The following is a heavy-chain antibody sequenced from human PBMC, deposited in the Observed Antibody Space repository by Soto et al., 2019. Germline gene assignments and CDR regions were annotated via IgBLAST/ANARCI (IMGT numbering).Heavy chain of an antibody. CDR3: ASRTKVVVAATLRNYFDY. CDR2: IYYSGST. D-gene: IGHD2-15*01. CDR1: GGSISSSSYY. V-gene: IGHV4-39*01. Sequence: PSETLSLTCTVSGGSISSSSYYWGWIRQPPGKGLEWIGSIYYSGSTYYNPSLKSRVTISVDTSKNQFSLKLSSVTAADTAVYYCASRTKVVVAATLRNYFDYWGQGTLVTVSS. J-gene: IGHJ4*02.